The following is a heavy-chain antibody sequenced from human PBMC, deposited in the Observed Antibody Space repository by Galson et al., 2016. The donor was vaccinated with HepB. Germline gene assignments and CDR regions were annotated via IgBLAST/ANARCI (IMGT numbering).Heavy chain of an antibody. J-gene: IGHJ5*02. CDR2: ISRSGDAT. CDR3: AKEVGTVHPSNWFDP. D-gene: IGHD1-26*01. CDR1: GFTFTNYW. Sequence: SLRLSCAASGFTFTNYWMTWVRQAPGKGLEWVSAISRSGDATYYADSVKGRFTIFRDNSKDTLYLQMNSLRAEDTAVYYCAKEVGTVHPSNWFDPWGQGTLVTVSS. V-gene: IGHV3-23*01.